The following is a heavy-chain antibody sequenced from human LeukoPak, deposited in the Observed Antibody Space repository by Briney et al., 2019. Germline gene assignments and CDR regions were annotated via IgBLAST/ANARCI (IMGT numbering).Heavy chain of an antibody. J-gene: IGHJ4*02. CDR1: GFTFSSYG. CDR3: AKDRAAYCGGDCYLFDY. D-gene: IGHD2-21*02. V-gene: IGHV3-30*18. Sequence: GGSLRLSCAASGFTFSSYGMHWVRQAPGKGLEWVAVISYDGSNKYYADSVKGRFTISRDNSKNTLYLQMNSLRAEDTAVYYCAKDRAAYCGGDCYLFDYWGQGTLVTVPS. CDR2: ISYDGSNK.